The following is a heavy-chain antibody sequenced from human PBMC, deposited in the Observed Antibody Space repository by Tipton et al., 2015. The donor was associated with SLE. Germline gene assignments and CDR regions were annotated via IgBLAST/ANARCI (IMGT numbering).Heavy chain of an antibody. Sequence: PGESLKISCKGSGYSFTSYWMSWVRQAPGKGLEWVANIKQDGSEKYYVDSVKGRFTISRDNAKNSLYLQMNSLTAADTAVYYCARGDLYWYFDLWGRGTLVTVSS. CDR2: IKQDGSEK. CDR3: ARGDLYWYFDL. V-gene: IGHV3-7*01. J-gene: IGHJ2*01. CDR1: GYSFTSYW.